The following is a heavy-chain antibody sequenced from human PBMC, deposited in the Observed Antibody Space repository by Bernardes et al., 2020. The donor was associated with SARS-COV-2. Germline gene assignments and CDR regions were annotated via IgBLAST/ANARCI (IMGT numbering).Heavy chain of an antibody. J-gene: IGHJ3*01. CDR2: ISGYSGNT. V-gene: IGHV1-18*04. Sequence: ASVKVSCRASGYSFSSYGISWVRQAPGQGLEWMGWISGYSGNTEYAQKFQGRVTMTADTSTSTFHMELRSLTSDDTAVYYCARVDRIVAVLVAAIDGFDVWGQGTMVTVSS. CDR1: GYSFSSYG. D-gene: IGHD2-15*01. CDR3: ARVDRIVAVLVAAIDGFDV.